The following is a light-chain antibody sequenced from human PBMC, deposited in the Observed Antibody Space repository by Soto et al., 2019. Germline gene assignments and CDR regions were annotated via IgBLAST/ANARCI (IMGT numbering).Light chain of an antibody. CDR2: EGT. CDR1: SSDVGSYNL. CDR3: CAYAGNSTWV. V-gene: IGLV2-23*01. Sequence: LTQPASVSGSPRQSITISCAGTSSDVGSYNLVSWYQQHPGKAPKLILYEGTKRPAGVSFRFSGSKSGNTASLTISGLKTEDEADYFCCAYAGNSTWVFGGGTQLTVL. J-gene: IGLJ3*02.